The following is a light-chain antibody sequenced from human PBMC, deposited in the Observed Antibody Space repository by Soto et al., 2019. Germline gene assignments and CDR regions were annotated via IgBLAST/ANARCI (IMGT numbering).Light chain of an antibody. CDR2: SAS. J-gene: IGKJ4*01. CDR3: QQLSRYPLT. V-gene: IGKV1-9*01. CDR1: QDIYTW. Sequence: DIQMTQSPATLSASVGDRVTITCRASQDIYTWLAWYQQKPGKAPDLLIYSASTLQSGVPSRFSGSGSETEFSLTIRALQPEDFATYYCQQLSRYPLTFGGGTTVDIK.